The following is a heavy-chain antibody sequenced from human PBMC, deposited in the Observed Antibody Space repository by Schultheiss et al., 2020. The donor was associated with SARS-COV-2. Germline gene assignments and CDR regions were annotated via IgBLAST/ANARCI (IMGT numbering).Heavy chain of an antibody. CDR1: GGSISSSSYY. D-gene: IGHD2-2*01. J-gene: IGHJ3*02. CDR2: IYYSGST. Sequence: SETLSLTCTVSGGSISSSSYYWGWIRQPPGKGLEWIGYIYYSGSTNYNPSLKSRVTISVDTSKNQFSLKLSSVTAADTAVYYCARGVADIVVVPAAVDAFDIWGQGTMVTVSS. CDR3: ARGVADIVVVPAAVDAFDI. V-gene: IGHV4-61*05.